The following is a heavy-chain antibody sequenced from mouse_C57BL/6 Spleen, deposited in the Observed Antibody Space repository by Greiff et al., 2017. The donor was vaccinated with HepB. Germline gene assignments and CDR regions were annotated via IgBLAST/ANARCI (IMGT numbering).Heavy chain of an antibody. J-gene: IGHJ2*01. CDR1: GFTFSDYG. D-gene: IGHD5-5*01. V-gene: IGHV5-17*01. CDR2: ISSGSSTI. Sequence: EVKLVDSGGGLVKPGGSLKLSCAASGFTFSDYGMHWVRQAPEKGLEWVAYISSGSSTIYYADTVKGRFTISRDNAKNTLFLQMTSLRSEDTAMYYCARKNYLYYFDYWGQGTTLTVSS. CDR3: ARKNYLYYFDY.